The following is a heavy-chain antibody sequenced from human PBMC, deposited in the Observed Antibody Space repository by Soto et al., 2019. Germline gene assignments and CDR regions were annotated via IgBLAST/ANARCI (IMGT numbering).Heavy chain of an antibody. V-gene: IGHV4-39*01. CDR3: ARHVEVVVVPAASPKRPSTWFDP. Sequence: PSATLSLTCTVSGGSISSSSYYWGWIRQPPGKGLEWIGSIYYSGSTYYNPSLKSRVTISVDTSKNQFSLKLSSVTAADTAVYYCARHVEVVVVPAASPKRPSTWFDPWGQGTLVTVSS. D-gene: IGHD2-2*01. CDR2: IYYSGST. CDR1: GGSISSSSYY. J-gene: IGHJ5*01.